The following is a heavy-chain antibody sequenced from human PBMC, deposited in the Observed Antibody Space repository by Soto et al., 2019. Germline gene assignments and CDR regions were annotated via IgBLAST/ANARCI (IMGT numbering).Heavy chain of an antibody. CDR2: ISAYNGNT. D-gene: IGHD3-22*01. Sequence: ASVKVSCKASGYTFTSYGISWVRQAPGQGLEWMGWISAYNGNTNYAQKLQGRVTMTTDTSTSTAYMELRSLRSDDTAVYYCARVGPYYYDSSGYHVAFDIWGQGTMVTVS. CDR3: ARVGPYYYDSSGYHVAFDI. CDR1: GYTFTSYG. V-gene: IGHV1-18*01. J-gene: IGHJ3*02.